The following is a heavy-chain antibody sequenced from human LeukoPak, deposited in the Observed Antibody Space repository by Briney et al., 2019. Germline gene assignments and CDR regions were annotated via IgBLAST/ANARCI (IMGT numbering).Heavy chain of an antibody. J-gene: IGHJ4*02. V-gene: IGHV4-59*08. Sequence: PSETLSLTCTVPGGSMSSYYWGWIRQPPGKGLEWIGYIYYSGSTKYNPSLKSRVTISVDTSKNQFSLKLSSVTAADTAVYYCARGARAGYNLEPFDYWGQGTLVTVSS. CDR2: IYYSGST. D-gene: IGHD5-24*01. CDR1: GGSMSSYY. CDR3: ARGARAGYNLEPFDY.